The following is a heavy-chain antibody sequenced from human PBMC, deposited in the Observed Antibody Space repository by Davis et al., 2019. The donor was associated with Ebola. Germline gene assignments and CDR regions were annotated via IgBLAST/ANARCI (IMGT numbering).Heavy chain of an antibody. D-gene: IGHD6-19*01. CDR1: GYTFTGYY. CDR2: INPNSGGT. V-gene: IGHV1-2*06. Sequence: ASVKVSCKASGYTFTGYYMHWVRQAPGQGLEWMGRINPNSGGTNYAQKFQGRVTMTRDTSISTAYMELSRLRSGDTAVYYCARASIAVAGGPDPCGQGTLVTVSS. J-gene: IGHJ5*02. CDR3: ARASIAVAGGPDP.